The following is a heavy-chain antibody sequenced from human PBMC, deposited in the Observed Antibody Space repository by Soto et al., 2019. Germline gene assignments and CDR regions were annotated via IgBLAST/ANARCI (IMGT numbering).Heavy chain of an antibody. J-gene: IGHJ4*02. CDR1: GGPFSSYT. CDR3: ARDRCSGGSCPFDY. Sequence: QVQLVQSGTEVKKPGSSLKVSCKASGGPFSSYTISWVRQAPGQGLEWMGRIIPILGITDYAQKFQGRVTITADKSTSTGYMDLSRLRSDDTAVYYCARDRCSGGSCPFDYWGQGTLVTVSS. CDR2: IIPILGIT. V-gene: IGHV1-69*08. D-gene: IGHD2-15*01.